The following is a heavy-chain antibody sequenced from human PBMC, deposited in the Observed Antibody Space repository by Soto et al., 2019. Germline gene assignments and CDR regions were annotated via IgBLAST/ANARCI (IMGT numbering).Heavy chain of an antibody. Sequence: QVQVVQSGAEVKKPGSSVKVSCKASGGSFNNYGISWVRQAPGQGLEWMGGIIPVFGTPHYAQTFQDRVTSTADESTSTVYMEVSSMTSEDTAVYYCARGDATKIVVTTYYGLDVWGQGTTVTVSS. D-gene: IGHD3-22*01. J-gene: IGHJ6*02. CDR1: GGSFNNYG. CDR2: IIPVFGTP. V-gene: IGHV1-69*12. CDR3: ARGDATKIVVTTYYGLDV.